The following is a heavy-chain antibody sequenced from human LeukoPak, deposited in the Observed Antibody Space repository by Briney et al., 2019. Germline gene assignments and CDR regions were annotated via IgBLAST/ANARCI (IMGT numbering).Heavy chain of an antibody. CDR2: IYSGGST. CDR3: ARESNSGYYLSY. Sequence: GGSLRLSCAASGFTVSTNYMSWVRQAPGKGLECVSLIYSGGSTYYADSVKGRFTISRDNSKNTLYLQMNSLRAEDTAVYYCARESNSGYYLSYWGQGTLVTVSS. CDR1: GFTVSTNY. J-gene: IGHJ4*02. V-gene: IGHV3-66*01. D-gene: IGHD3-22*01.